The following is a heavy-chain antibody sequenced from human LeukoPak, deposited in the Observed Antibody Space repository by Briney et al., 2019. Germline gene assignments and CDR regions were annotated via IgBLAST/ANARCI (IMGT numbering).Heavy chain of an antibody. CDR1: GGSINSHY. CDR2: IHYSGST. V-gene: IGHV4-59*08. CDR3: AGHSTLNFLDY. J-gene: IGHJ4*02. D-gene: IGHD1-20*01. Sequence: PSEALSLTCSVSGGSINSHYWSWIRQPPGKGLEWIGYIHYSGSTLYNPALESRAAISRDTSKNHFSLMLTSVTAADTAFYFCAGHSTLNFLDYWGRGTLVTVSS.